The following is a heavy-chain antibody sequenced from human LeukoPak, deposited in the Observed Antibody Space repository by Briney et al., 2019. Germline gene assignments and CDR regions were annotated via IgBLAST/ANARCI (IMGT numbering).Heavy chain of an antibody. CDR1: GFPFSSYS. D-gene: IGHD5-24*01. J-gene: IGHJ4*02. CDR3: ARDLMYGYNVGY. CDR2: ISSSGDYI. V-gene: IGHV3-21*06. Sequence: PGGSLRLSCAASGFPFSSYSMNWVRQAPGKGLEWVSSISSSGDYISYADSVTGRFTISRDNAKNSVYLQMNSLRAEDTAVYYCARDLMYGYNVGYWGPGTLVTVSS.